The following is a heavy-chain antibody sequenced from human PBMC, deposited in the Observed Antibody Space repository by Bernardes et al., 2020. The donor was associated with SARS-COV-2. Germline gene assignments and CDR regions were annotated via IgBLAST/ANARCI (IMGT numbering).Heavy chain of an antibody. Sequence: ASVKVSCKASGYTFTGYYLNWVRQAPGQGLEWMGLMNPSGGGTKYAQRFQGRVTMTMDTSTSTVYMELSSLRSDDTAVYYCARDSQNWGEGDGMDVWGQGTAVTVSS. CDR1: GYTFTGYY. CDR2: MNPSGGGT. J-gene: IGHJ6*02. V-gene: IGHV1-46*01. D-gene: IGHD7-27*01. CDR3: ARDSQNWGEGDGMDV.